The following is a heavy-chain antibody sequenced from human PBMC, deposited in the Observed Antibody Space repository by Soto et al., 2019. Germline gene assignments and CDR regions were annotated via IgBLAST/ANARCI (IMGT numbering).Heavy chain of an antibody. Sequence: GASVKVSCKASGGTFSSYAISWVRQAPGQGLEWMGGIIPIFGTANYAQKFQGRVTITADKSTSTAYMELSSLRSEDTAVYYCTTGGITMILAAHDAFDIWGQGTMVTVSS. CDR1: GGTFSSYA. CDR2: IIPIFGTA. V-gene: IGHV1-69*06. CDR3: TTGGITMILAAHDAFDI. J-gene: IGHJ3*02. D-gene: IGHD3-22*01.